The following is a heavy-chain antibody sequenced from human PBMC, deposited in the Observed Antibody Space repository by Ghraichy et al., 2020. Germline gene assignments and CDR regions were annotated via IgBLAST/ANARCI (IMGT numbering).Heavy chain of an antibody. CDR1: GLTFSRYA. Sequence: GGSLRLSCAASGLTFSRYAMHWVRQAPGKGLEWVALISYDGSNEYYADSVKGRFTISRDNSKNTLYLQMNSLGAEDTAVYYCARDISPYYHGYFDYWGQGTLVTVSS. V-gene: IGHV3-30*04. CDR3: ARDISPYYHGYFDY. D-gene: IGHD3-22*01. J-gene: IGHJ4*02. CDR2: ISYDGSNE.